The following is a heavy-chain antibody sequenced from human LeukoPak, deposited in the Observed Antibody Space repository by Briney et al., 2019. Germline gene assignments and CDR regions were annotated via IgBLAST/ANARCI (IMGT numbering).Heavy chain of an antibody. CDR1: GFTFSSYC. V-gene: IGHV3-74*01. CDR3: ARPPTADYYYYYMDV. J-gene: IGHJ6*03. Sequence: GGALRLSCAASGFTFSSYCMHWVRQAPAKGLEWVSRINSDGSGTSYAHSVKRRFTISRDNAQNTMYLQMNTLRAEDTAVYYCARPPTADYYYYYMDVWGKGTTVTVSS. CDR2: INSDGSGT.